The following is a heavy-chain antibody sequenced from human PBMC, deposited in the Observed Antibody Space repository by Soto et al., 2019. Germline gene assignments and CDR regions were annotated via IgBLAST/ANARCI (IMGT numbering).Heavy chain of an antibody. CDR1: GGTFSSYA. D-gene: IGHD3-22*01. CDR3: ARDYFDNEYYYSMDV. CDR2: IIPIFGAV. V-gene: IGHV1-69*13. Sequence: SVKVSCKASGGTFSSYAINWVRQAPGQGLEWMGGIIPIFGAVNFAQRFQDRVTITADESTTTAYMELSSLRSEGTAVYYCARDYFDNEYYYSMDVWGQGTTVTVSS. J-gene: IGHJ6*02.